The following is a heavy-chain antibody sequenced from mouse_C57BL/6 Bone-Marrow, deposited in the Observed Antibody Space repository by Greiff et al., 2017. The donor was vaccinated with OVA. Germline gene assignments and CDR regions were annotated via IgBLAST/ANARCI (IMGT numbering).Heavy chain of an antibody. J-gene: IGHJ4*01. CDR2: IYPGSGST. D-gene: IGHD2-4*01. CDR1: GYTFTSYW. V-gene: IGHV1-55*01. Sequence: QVQLQQPGAELVKPGASVKMSCKASGYTFTSYWITWVKQRPGQGLEWIGDIYPGSGSTYYNEKFKSKATLTVDQSSSTAYMQLSSLTSEDSAVYYCASHYDYGYYAMDYWGQGTSVTVSA. CDR3: ASHYDYGYYAMDY.